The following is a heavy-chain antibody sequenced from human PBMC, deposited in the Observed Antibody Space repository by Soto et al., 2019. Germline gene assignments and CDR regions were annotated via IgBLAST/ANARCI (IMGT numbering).Heavy chain of an antibody. CDR1: GGSISSGGYY. CDR3: ARMILWSGYETQSDAFDI. D-gene: IGHD5-12*01. J-gene: IGHJ3*02. CDR2: IYYSGST. Sequence: PSETLSLTCTVSGGSISSGGYYWSWIRQHPGKGLEWIGYIYYSGSTYYNPSLKSRVTISVDTSKNQFSLKLSSVTAADTAVYYCARMILWSGYETQSDAFDIWGQGTMVTVSS. V-gene: IGHV4-31*03.